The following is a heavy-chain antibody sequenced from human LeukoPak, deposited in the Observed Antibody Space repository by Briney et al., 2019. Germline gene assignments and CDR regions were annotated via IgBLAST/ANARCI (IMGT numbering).Heavy chain of an antibody. CDR1: GYTFTSYD. CDR3: ARDDGRYFDRLGHDAFDI. D-gene: IGHD3-9*01. V-gene: IGHV1-69*13. CDR2: IIPIFGTS. J-gene: IGHJ3*02. Sequence: SVKVSCKASGYTFTSYDISWVRQAPGQGLEWMGGIIPIFGTSNYAQKFQGRVTTTADESTSTAYMELSSLRSEDTAVYYCARDDGRYFDRLGHDAFDIWGQGTLVTVSS.